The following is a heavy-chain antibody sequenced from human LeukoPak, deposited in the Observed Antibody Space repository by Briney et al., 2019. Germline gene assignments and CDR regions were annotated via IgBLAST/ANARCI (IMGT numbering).Heavy chain of an antibody. Sequence: PSETLSLTCTVSGGSISSGGYYWSWIRQPPGKGLEWIGYIYHSGSTYYNPSLKSRVTISVDRSKNQFSLKLSSVTAADTAVYYCASDSYSYGNDYWGQGTLVTVSS. CDR3: ASDSYSYGNDY. J-gene: IGHJ4*02. CDR2: IYHSGST. CDR1: GGSISSGGYY. D-gene: IGHD5-18*01. V-gene: IGHV4-30-2*01.